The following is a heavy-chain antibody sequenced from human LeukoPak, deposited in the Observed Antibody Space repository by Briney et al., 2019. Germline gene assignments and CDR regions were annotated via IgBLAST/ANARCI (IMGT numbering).Heavy chain of an antibody. D-gene: IGHD3-22*01. CDR3: ARDQGPYYYDSSGSGFDP. CDR2: VNPNSGGT. J-gene: IGHJ5*02. Sequence: GASVKVSCKASGYTFTGYYMHWVRQAPGQGLEWMGRVNPNSGGTNYAQKFQGWVTMTRDTSISTAYMELSRLRSDDTVVYYCARDQGPYYYDSSGSGFDPWGQGTLVTVSS. V-gene: IGHV1-2*05. CDR1: GYTFTGYY.